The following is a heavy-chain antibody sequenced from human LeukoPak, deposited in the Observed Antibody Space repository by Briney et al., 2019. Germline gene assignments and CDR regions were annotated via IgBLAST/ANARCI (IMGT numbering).Heavy chain of an antibody. J-gene: IGHJ4*02. CDR3: ARDPADSSGYYVDY. V-gene: IGHV1-2*02. Sequence: ASVKVSCKASGYSFTAYFVHWVRQAPGQGLEWMGWINPKSGGTIYAQRFQGRVTMTRDTSISTAYMELSRLRSDDTAVYYCARDPADSSGYYVDYWGQGTLVTVSS. D-gene: IGHD3-22*01. CDR2: INPKSGGT. CDR1: GYSFTAYF.